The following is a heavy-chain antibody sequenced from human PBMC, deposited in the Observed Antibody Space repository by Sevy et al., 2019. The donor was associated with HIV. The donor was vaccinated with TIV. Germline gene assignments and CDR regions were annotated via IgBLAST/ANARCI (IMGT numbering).Heavy chain of an antibody. CDR2: ISYDGSNK. CDR1: GFTFSSYA. CDR3: ARGIVVVVAAGPLNY. D-gene: IGHD2-15*01. V-gene: IGHV3-30-3*01. J-gene: IGHJ4*02. Sequence: GGSLRLSCAASGFTFSSYAMHWVRQAPGKGLEWVAVISYDGSNKYYTDSVKGRFTISIDNSNNTLYLQMNSLRAWDTAVYYCARGIVVVVAAGPLNYWGQGTLVTVSS.